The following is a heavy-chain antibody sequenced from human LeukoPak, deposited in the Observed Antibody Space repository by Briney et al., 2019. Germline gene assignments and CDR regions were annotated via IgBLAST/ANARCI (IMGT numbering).Heavy chain of an antibody. J-gene: IGHJ4*02. V-gene: IGHV3-48*03. CDR1: GFTFSSYE. D-gene: IGHD6-13*01. CDR2: ISSSGSTI. CDR3: ARSSRSLRISSWYDY. Sequence: GGSLRLSCAASGFTFSSYEMNWVRQAPGKGLEWVSYISSSGSTIYYADSVKGRFTISRDNAKNSLYLQMNSLRAEDTAVYYCARSSRSLRISSWYDYWGQGTLVTVSS.